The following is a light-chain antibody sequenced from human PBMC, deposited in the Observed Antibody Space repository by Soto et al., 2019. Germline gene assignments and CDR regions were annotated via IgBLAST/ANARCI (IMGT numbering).Light chain of an antibody. CDR2: DAS. V-gene: IGKV1-5*01. J-gene: IGKJ1*01. CDR3: LQHTYIWS. CDR1: QSISSW. Sequence: DIQMTQSPSTLSASVGDRGTITCRASQSISSWLAWYQQKPGKAPNLLIYDASSLESGVPSRFSGTGSGTEFILTITNLQPEDFATYYCLQHTYIWSVGQGTKVEIK.